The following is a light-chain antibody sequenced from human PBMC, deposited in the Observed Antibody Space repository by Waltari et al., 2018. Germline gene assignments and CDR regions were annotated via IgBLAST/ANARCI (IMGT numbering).Light chain of an antibody. V-gene: IGKV3-20*01. Sequence: EIVLTQSPGTLSLSPGERATLSCRASQSVGSSYLAWYRHKPGQAPRLLIYAVSGRATGIPDRFSGSGSGTDFTLTINRLEPEDCAVYYCQQYGSPPYTFGQGTKLELK. CDR1: QSVGSSY. CDR2: AVS. J-gene: IGKJ2*01. CDR3: QQYGSPPYT.